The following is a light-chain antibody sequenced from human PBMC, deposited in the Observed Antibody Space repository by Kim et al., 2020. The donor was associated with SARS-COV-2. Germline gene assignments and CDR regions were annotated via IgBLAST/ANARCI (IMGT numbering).Light chain of an antibody. Sequence: QSALTQPPSASGSPGQSVTISCTGTSSDVGGYNYVSWYQQHPGKAPKLMIYEVSKRPSGVPDRFSGSKSGNTASLTVSGIQAEDEADYYCSSYAGSNNPVFGGGTQLTVL. CDR1: SSDVGGYNY. V-gene: IGLV2-8*01. CDR2: EVS. CDR3: SSYAGSNNPV. J-gene: IGLJ3*02.